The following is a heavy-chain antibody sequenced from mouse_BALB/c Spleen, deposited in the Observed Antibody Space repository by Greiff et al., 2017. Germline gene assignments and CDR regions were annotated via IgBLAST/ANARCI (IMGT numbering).Heavy chain of an antibody. V-gene: IGHV6-6*02. CDR2: IRLKSNNYAT. CDR3: TRITTVVATEFTY. CDR1: GFTFSNYW. Sequence: EVQGVESGGGLVQPGGSMKLSCVASGFTFSNYWMNWVRQSPEKGLEWVAEIRLKSNNYATHYAESVKGRFTISRDDSKSSVYLQMNNLRAEDTGIYYCTRITTVVATEFTYWGQGTLVTVSA. D-gene: IGHD1-1*01. J-gene: IGHJ3*01.